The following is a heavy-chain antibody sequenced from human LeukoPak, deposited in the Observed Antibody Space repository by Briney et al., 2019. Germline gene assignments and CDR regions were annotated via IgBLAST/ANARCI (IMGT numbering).Heavy chain of an antibody. D-gene: IGHD2-2*02. CDR1: GGSISSGGYY. V-gene: IGHV4-31*03. J-gene: IGHJ3*01. CDR3: ARLCSSASCYRVSRGAFDV. CDR2: IYYSGST. Sequence: PSETLSLTCTVSGGSISSGGYYWSWIRQHPGKGLEWIGYIYYSGSTYYNPSLKSRVIISVDTSKSHFSLKLNSVTAADTAVYYCARLCSSASCYRVSRGAFDVWGQGTMVTVSS.